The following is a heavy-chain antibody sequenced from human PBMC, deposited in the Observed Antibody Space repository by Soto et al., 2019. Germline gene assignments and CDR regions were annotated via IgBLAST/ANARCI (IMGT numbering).Heavy chain of an antibody. CDR1: GLTFSNFA. CDR3: VKEGSGWYSRGCFDF. D-gene: IGHD6-19*01. V-gene: IGHV3-23*01. CDR2: ISDSGGST. Sequence: GGSLRLSCAASGLTFSNFAMNWVRQAPGKGLEWVSNISDSGGSTYYADSVKGRFTISRDNSKNTLYLQMNSLRGRDTAIYYCVKEGSGWYSRGCFDFWGRGTMVTVSS. J-gene: IGHJ3*01.